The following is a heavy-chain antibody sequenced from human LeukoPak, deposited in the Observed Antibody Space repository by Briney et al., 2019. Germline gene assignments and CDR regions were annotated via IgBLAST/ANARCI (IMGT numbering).Heavy chain of an antibody. V-gene: IGHV3-72*01. D-gene: IGHD2-2*01. CDR3: AKAKPFKGYCSSTSCPDYWFDP. CDR1: GFTFSDHY. J-gene: IGHJ5*02. CDR2: TRNKANSYTT. Sequence: GGSLRLSCAASGFTFSDHYMDWVRQAPGKGLEWVGRTRNKANSYTTEYAASVKGRFTISRDDSKNSLYLQMSSLRAEDTAVYYCAKAKPFKGYCSSTSCPDYWFDPWGQGTLVTVSS.